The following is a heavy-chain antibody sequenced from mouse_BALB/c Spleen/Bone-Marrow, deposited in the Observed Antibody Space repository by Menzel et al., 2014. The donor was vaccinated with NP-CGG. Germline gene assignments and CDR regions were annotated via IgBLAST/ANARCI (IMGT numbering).Heavy chain of an antibody. CDR2: IDPANGNT. V-gene: IGHV14-3*02. D-gene: IGHD4-1*01. CDR1: GFNIKDTY. Sequence: VQLKQSGAELVKPGASVKLSCTASGFNIKDTYMHWVKQRPEQGLEWIGRIDPANGNTKYDPKFQGKATITADTSSNTAYLQLGSLTSEDTAVYYCARWEYYAMDYWGQGTSVTVSS. CDR3: ARWEYYAMDY. J-gene: IGHJ4*01.